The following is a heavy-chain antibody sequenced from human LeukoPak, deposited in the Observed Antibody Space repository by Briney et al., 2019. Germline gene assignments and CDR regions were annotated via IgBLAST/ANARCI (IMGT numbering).Heavy chain of an antibody. V-gene: IGHV4-39*01. D-gene: IGHD3-22*01. Sequence: SETLSLTCAVSGGSISSSSYYWGWIRQPLGKGLEYIGSIYCSGTTYYNTSLKSRVTISVDTSKNQFSLKLSSVTAADTAVYYCARQDYYDSTDYGDYWGQGTLVTVSS. CDR1: GGSISSSSYY. CDR2: IYCSGTT. CDR3: ARQDYYDSTDYGDY. J-gene: IGHJ4*02.